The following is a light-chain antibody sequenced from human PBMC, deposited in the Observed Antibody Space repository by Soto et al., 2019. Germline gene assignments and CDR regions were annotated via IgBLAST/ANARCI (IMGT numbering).Light chain of an antibody. V-gene: IGKV3-15*01. Sequence: EIVMTQSPATLSVSPGERATLSCRASQSVGSNLAWYQQKPGQAPRLLIYGASTRATGIPARFSGSGSGTEFTLTISSLQSEDFVIYYCQQYNNWPLTFGGGTKVDIK. CDR1: QSVGSN. CDR2: GAS. CDR3: QQYNNWPLT. J-gene: IGKJ4*01.